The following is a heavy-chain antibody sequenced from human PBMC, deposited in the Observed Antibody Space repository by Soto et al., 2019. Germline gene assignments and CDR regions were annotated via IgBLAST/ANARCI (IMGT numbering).Heavy chain of an antibody. CDR1: GFTFSNAW. CDR2: IKSKTDDGTT. D-gene: IGHD2-2*01. CDR3: TTDSSSWAYYYSYGMDV. J-gene: IGHJ6*02. Sequence: GGSLRLSCTVSGFTFSNAWMTWVRQAPGKGLEWVGRIKSKTDDGTTDYAAPVKGRFTISRDDSRNTLYPQMNSLKTEDTAVYYCTTDSSSWAYYYSYGMDVWGQGPTVTVSS. V-gene: IGHV3-15*01.